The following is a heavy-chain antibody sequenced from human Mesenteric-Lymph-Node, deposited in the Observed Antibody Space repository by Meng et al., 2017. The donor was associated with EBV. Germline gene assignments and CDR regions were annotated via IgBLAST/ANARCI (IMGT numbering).Heavy chain of an antibody. J-gene: IGHJ4*02. D-gene: IGHD2-2*01. CDR2: IDPNSGDT. CDR1: GYTFTTSY. CDR3: ASTILVPGPDS. Sequence: VRRVQSGPEVKKPGASVNVSCKASGYTFTTSYINWVRQAPGQGLEWMGRIDPNSGDTDYAQKFQARVTMTRDTSIRTAYMELDSLRSDDTAVYYCASTILVPGPDSWGQGTLVTVSS. V-gene: IGHV1-2*06.